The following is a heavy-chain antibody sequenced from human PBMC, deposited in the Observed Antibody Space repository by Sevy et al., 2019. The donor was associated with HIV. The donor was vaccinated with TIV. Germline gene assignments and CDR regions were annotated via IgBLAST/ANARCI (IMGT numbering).Heavy chain of an antibody. CDR2: IKEDGSEK. CDR1: GFIFRSSW. J-gene: IGHJ4*02. V-gene: IGHV3-7*01. CDR3: ARDKGGKDY. D-gene: IGHD3-16*01. Sequence: GGSLRLSCEASGFIFRSSWMSWVRQAPGKGLDWVANIKEDGSEKDYADSVKGRLTISRDNAKDSLYLQMNSLRAGDTAVYFCARDKGGKDYWGQGTLVTVSS.